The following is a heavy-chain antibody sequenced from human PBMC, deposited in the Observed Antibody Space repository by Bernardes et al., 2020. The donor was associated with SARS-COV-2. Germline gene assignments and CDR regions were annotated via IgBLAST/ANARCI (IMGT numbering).Heavy chain of an antibody. D-gene: IGHD3-3*01. CDR3: ARQHLGGVTMVGVVTTDGYCVY. J-gene: IGHJ4*02. CDR2: IYYSRST. Sequence: SETLSLTCTVSGRSISSSSYYWGWIRQPPGKGLEWIRSIYYSRSTYYNPSLKSRFTISVDTAKNQFSLKLSSVTAADTAGYYCARQHLGGVTMVGVVTTDGYCVYWGQGTLVTVSS. V-gene: IGHV4-39*01. CDR1: GRSISSSSYY.